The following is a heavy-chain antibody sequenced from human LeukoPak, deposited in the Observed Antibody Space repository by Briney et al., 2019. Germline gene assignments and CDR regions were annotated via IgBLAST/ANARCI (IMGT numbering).Heavy chain of an antibody. J-gene: IGHJ4*02. V-gene: IGHV3-23*01. D-gene: IGHD2-2*01. CDR3: AKGDRNTNVDC. CDR2: ISGSGGTT. Sequence: GGSLRLSCAASGLTFSNYAMSWVRQAPETGLEWVSGISGSGGTTVLAGSVKGRFAISRDNSNDTLYLQMNSLRAEDTAIYYCAKGDRNTNVDCWGQGTLVTVSS. CDR1: GLTFSNYA.